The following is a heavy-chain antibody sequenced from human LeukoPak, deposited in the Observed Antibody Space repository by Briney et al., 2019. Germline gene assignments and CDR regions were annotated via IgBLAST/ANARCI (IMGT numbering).Heavy chain of an antibody. D-gene: IGHD1-26*01. V-gene: IGHV3-7*01. Sequence: GGSLRLSCAASGFTFSSYAMSWVRQAPGKGLEWVANIKEDGSEKYYVDSVKGRFTISRDNAKNSLYLQMNSLRAEDTAVYYCAREGRYSGSYYGAFDIWGQGTMVTVSS. CDR2: IKEDGSEK. J-gene: IGHJ3*02. CDR1: GFTFSSYA. CDR3: AREGRYSGSYYGAFDI.